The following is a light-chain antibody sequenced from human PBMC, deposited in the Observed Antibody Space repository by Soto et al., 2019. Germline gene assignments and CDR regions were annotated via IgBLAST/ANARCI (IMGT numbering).Light chain of an antibody. J-gene: IGKJ2*01. V-gene: IGKV1-39*01. Sequence: DIQMTQSPSSLSASVGDRVTITCRASQSISNFLNWYQQKPGKAPKLLIYAASNLQSGVPSRFGGSGSGTDFTLTISSLQPEDFATYHCQQTYRTPYTFGQGTKLEIK. CDR1: QSISNF. CDR2: AAS. CDR3: QQTYRTPYT.